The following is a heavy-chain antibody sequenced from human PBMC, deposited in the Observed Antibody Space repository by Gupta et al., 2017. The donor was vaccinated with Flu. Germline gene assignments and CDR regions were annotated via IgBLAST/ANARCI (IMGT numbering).Heavy chain of an antibody. V-gene: IGHV1-2*06. J-gene: IGHJ4*02. CDR2: VNPNSGGT. Sequence: QVQLVQSGVEVKKPGASVKVSCKASGYTFTDNYIHWVRQAPGQGLEWVGRVNPNSGGTNYAQKFQGRVTITRDTSISTANMELSGLRSDDTAVYYCTREFIKGRYCTSPTCYADFDYWGQGTLITVSS. CDR1: GYTFTDNY. D-gene: IGHD2-2*01. CDR3: TREFIKGRYCTSPTCYADFDY.